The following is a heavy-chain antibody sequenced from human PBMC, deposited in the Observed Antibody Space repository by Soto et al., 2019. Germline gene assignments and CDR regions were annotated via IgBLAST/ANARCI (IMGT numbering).Heavy chain of an antibody. J-gene: IGHJ4*02. CDR1: GFTLSDYW. Sequence: EVQLVESGGELVQPGGSLRLSCAVSGFTLSDYWMYWVRQAPGEAPVWVALIRGGDSDTSYADSVKGRFTISRDNTKNTLYLQMNSLKVEDTAVYFCGRSNWGADSWVLGTLVTVSS. V-gene: IGHV3-74*01. CDR3: GRSNWGADS. CDR2: IRGGDSDT. D-gene: IGHD7-27*01.